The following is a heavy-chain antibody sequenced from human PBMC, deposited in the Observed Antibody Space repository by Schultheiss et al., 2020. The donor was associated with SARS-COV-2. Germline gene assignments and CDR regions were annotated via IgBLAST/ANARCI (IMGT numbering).Heavy chain of an antibody. D-gene: IGHD4-23*01. Sequence: SETLSLTCEVSGVSLSNSYWSWIRLPPGKGLEWIGSIYYSGNTYNNPSLKGRVTISVDTSKNQFSLKLSSVTAADTAVYYCARRRSDGNWYLDTWGQGTLVTVSS. CDR2: IYYSGNT. CDR1: GVSLSNSY. CDR3: ARRRSDGNWYLDT. J-gene: IGHJ4*02. V-gene: IGHV4-59*05.